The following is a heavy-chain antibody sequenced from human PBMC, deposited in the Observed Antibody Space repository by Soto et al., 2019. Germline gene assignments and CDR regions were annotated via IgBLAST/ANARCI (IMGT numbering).Heavy chain of an antibody. D-gene: IGHD2-15*01. CDR3: TTEDIVVVVAAPEDNWFDP. Sequence: GGSLRLSCAASGFTFSNAWMSWVRQAPGKGLEWVGRIKSKTDGGTTDYAAPVKGRFTISRDDSKNTLYLQMNSLKTEDTAVYYCTTEDIVVVVAAPEDNWFDPWGQGTLVTVSS. CDR1: GFTFSNAW. CDR2: IKSKTDGGTT. J-gene: IGHJ5*02. V-gene: IGHV3-15*01.